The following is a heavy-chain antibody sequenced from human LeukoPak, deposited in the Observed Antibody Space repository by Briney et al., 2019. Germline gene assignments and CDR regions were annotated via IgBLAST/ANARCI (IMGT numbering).Heavy chain of an antibody. Sequence: SETLSLTCTVSGGSISGGSDYWSWIRQPAGKRLEWLGRIYSSGSTHYNPSRKSRVTISLDASKKEFSLTLTSVTVADTAVYFCTRDIHPGPRPFAFDV. CDR1: GGSISGGSDY. D-gene: IGHD2-2*02. CDR3: TRDIHPGPRPFAFDV. J-gene: IGHJ3*01. CDR2: IYSSGST. V-gene: IGHV4-61*02.